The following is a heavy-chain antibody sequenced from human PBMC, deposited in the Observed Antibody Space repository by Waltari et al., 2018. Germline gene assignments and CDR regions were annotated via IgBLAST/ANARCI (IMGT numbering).Heavy chain of an antibody. CDR2: IYYSGST. D-gene: IGHD3-22*01. CDR1: GGSLSSSSYY. CDR3: ARGRSSGIDY. V-gene: IGHV4-39*01. J-gene: IGHJ4*02. Sequence: QLQLQESGPGLVKPSETLSLTCTVSGGSLSSSSYYWGWIRQPPGKGLEWIGSIYYSGSTYYNPSLKSRVTISVDTSKNQFSLKLSSVTAADTAVYYCARGRSSGIDYWGQGTLVTVSS.